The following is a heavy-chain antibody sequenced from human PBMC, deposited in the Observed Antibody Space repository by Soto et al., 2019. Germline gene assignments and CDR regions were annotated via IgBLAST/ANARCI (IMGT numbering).Heavy chain of an antibody. CDR3: ARDPETTFWSGYYTYNWFDP. J-gene: IGHJ5*02. CDR1: GFTFSSYG. D-gene: IGHD3-3*01. CDR2: IWYDGSNK. Sequence: GGSLRLSCAASGFTFSSYGMHWVRQAPGKGLEWVAVIWYDGSNKYYADSVKGRFTISRDNSKNTLYLQMNSLRAEDTAVYYCARDPETTFWSGYYTYNWFDPWGQGTLVTVSS. V-gene: IGHV3-33*01.